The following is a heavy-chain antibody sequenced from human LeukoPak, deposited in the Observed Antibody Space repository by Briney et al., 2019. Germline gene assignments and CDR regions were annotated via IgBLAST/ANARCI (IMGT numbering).Heavy chain of an antibody. CDR3: ARDADCNGGICFGTSWFDP. CDR2: IYTGGDT. Sequence: SETLSLTCSVSGDSISSGPYYWSWIRQPAGKALEWIGYIYTGGDTKYSPSLRSQVTISIDKSKNEFSLRLTSVTAADTAVYFCARDADCNGGICFGTSWFDPWGQGTQVTVSP. V-gene: IGHV4-61*09. D-gene: IGHD2-21*01. J-gene: IGHJ5*02. CDR1: GDSISSGPYY.